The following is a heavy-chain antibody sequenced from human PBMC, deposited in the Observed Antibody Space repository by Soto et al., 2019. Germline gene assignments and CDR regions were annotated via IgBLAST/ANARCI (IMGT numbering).Heavy chain of an antibody. D-gene: IGHD6-19*01. Sequence: PGGSMRVSCAASGFYFAGCSMHWVRQASGKGLEWVGHIRSSSNNYATAYAASVTGRFTISRDDSRSTAYLQMNSLKTEDTAVYYCTGSAKGYWGQGTQVTVSS. CDR1: GFYFAGCS. J-gene: IGHJ4*02. CDR2: IRSSSNNYAT. CDR3: TGSAKGY. V-gene: IGHV3-73*01.